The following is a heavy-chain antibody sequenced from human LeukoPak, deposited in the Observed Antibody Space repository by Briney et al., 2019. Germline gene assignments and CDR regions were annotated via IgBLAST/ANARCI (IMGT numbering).Heavy chain of an antibody. D-gene: IGHD1-26*01. CDR1: GGSISSYY. Sequence: SETLSLTCTVSGGSISSYYWSWIRQPPGKGLEWIGYIYYSGSTNYNPSLKSRVTISVDTSKNQFSLKLSSVTAADTAVYYCARGSYYEDDAFDIWGQGTMVTVSS. CDR2: IYYSGST. J-gene: IGHJ3*02. V-gene: IGHV4-59*01. CDR3: ARGSYYEDDAFDI.